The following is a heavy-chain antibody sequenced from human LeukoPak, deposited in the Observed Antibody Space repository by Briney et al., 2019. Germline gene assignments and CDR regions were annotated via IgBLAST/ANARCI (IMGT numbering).Heavy chain of an antibody. J-gene: IGHJ3*02. CDR2: IYYSGST. CDR3: ASEWELESAFDI. D-gene: IGHD1-26*01. Sequence: TSETLSLTCTVSGGSISSGGYYWSWIRQHPGKGLEWIGYIYYSGSTYYNPSLKSRVTISVDTSKNQFSLKLSSVTAADTAVYYCASEWELESAFDIWGQGTMVTVSS. CDR1: GGSISSGGYY. V-gene: IGHV4-31*03.